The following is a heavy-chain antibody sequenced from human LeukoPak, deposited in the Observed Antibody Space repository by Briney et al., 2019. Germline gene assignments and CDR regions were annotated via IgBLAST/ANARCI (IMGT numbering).Heavy chain of an antibody. CDR2: IKSDGSGT. V-gene: IGHV3-74*01. CDR1: GFTFSSYW. J-gene: IGHJ4*02. Sequence: GGSLRLSCAASGFTFSSYWMHWVRQAPGKGLVWVSRIKSDGSGTTYADSGKGRLTICRDNAKNTLYLQMNSLRAEDTAVYFCAREFRKPSTGDWGQGTLVTVSS. D-gene: IGHD1-14*01. CDR3: AREFRKPSTGD.